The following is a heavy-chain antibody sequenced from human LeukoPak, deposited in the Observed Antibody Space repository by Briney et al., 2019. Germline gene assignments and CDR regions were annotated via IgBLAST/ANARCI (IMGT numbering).Heavy chain of an antibody. CDR1: GFTFSNYA. CDR2: ISGSGGST. D-gene: IGHD2-15*01. V-gene: IGHV3-23*01. Sequence: PGGSLRLSCAAAGFTFSNYAMTWVRQAPGKGLEWVSSISGSGGSTYYADSVKGRFTISRDNSKNTLYLQMNSLRVEDTAIYYCAKTHGPYCSGGTCLDHYYYMDVWGKGTTVTVSS. J-gene: IGHJ6*03. CDR3: AKTHGPYCSGGTCLDHYYYMDV.